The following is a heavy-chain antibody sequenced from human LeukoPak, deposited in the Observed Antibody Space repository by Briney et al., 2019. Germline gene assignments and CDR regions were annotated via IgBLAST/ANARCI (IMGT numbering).Heavy chain of an antibody. J-gene: IGHJ4*02. D-gene: IGHD5-12*01. CDR1: GYSISSGYY. Sequence: SETLSLTCTVSGYSISSGYYWGWIRQPPRKGLEWIGSIYHSGSTYYNPSLKSRVTISVDTSKNQFSLKLSSVTAADTAVYYCAREGDSGYVYKHDYWGQGTLVTVSS. CDR3: AREGDSGYVYKHDY. CDR2: IYHSGST. V-gene: IGHV4-38-2*02.